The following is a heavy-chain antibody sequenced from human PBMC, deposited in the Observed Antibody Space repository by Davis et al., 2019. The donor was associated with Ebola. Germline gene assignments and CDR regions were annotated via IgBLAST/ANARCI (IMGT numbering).Heavy chain of an antibody. CDR2: ISYDGSNK. CDR3: ARSGNDYINYRVEGYLRGGMDV. J-gene: IGHJ6*02. CDR1: GFTFSSYG. V-gene: IGHV3-33*05. D-gene: IGHD4-11*01. Sequence: GESLKISCAASGFTFSSYGMHSVRQAPGQGLEWVAVISYDGSNKYSADSVKGRFTISRDNSKNTLYLQMNSLRAEDTAVYYCARSGNDYINYRVEGYLRGGMDVWGHGTTVTVSS.